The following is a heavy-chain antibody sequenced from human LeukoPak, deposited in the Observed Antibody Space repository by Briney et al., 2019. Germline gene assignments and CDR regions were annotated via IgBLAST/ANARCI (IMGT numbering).Heavy chain of an antibody. J-gene: IGHJ4*02. CDR2: INPYNGNS. CDR3: ARGPPLNIAVAGSLEIFDY. V-gene: IGHV1-18*01. CDR1: DYTFTNFG. Sequence: ASVKVSCKTSDYTFTNFGITWVRQAPGQGLEWMGRINPYNGNSNYAQNLQGRVTMTTDTSTSTAYMELRRLRSDDTAVYFCARGPPLNIAVAGSLEIFDYWGQGTLITVSS. D-gene: IGHD6-19*01.